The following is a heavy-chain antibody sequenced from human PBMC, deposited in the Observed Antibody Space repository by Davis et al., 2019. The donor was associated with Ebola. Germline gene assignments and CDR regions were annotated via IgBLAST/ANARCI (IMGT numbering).Heavy chain of an antibody. Sequence: GESLKISCTDSVITFSSYAMTWVRQAPGKGLEWVAFIRYDGSNKYYADSVKGRFTISRDNSKNTLYLQMNSLRAEDTAVYYCEWYYSGYWGQGTLVTVSS. V-gene: IGHV3-30*02. D-gene: IGHD2-15*01. J-gene: IGHJ4*02. CDR1: VITFSSYA. CDR2: IRYDGSNK. CDR3: EWYYSGY.